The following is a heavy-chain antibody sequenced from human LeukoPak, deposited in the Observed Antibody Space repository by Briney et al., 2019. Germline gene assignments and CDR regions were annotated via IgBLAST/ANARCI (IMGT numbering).Heavy chain of an antibody. CDR2: IYHSGST. V-gene: IGHV4-4*02. Sequence: GTLSLTCAVSGGSISSSNWWSWVRQPPGKGLEWIGEIYHSGSTNYNPSLKSRVTISVDKSKNQFSLKLSSVTAADTAVYYCARAGGYGDYSRYWFDPWGQGTLVTVSS. J-gene: IGHJ5*02. CDR1: GGSISSSNW. D-gene: IGHD4-17*01. CDR3: ARAGGYGDYSRYWFDP.